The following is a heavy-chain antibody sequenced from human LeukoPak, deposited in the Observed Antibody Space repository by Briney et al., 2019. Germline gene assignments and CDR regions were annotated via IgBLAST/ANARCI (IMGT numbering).Heavy chain of an antibody. CDR2: IYYSGST. V-gene: IGHV4-59*01. Sequence: PSETLSLTCTVSGGSISSYYWSWIRQPPWKGLEWIGYIYYSGSTNYNPSLKSRVTISVDTSKNQFSLKLSSVTAADTAVYYCARVPGSRDAFDIWGQGTMVTVSS. J-gene: IGHJ3*02. CDR1: GGSISSYY. D-gene: IGHD1-14*01. CDR3: ARVPGSRDAFDI.